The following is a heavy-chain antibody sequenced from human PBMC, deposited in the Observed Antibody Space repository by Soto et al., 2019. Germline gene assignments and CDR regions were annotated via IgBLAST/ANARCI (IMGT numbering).Heavy chain of an antibody. D-gene: IGHD6-19*01. V-gene: IGHV4-59*01. J-gene: IGHJ4*02. CDR2: IYYSGGT. CDR3: AGYTSGWSFDY. CDR1: GGSISSYY. Sequence: SETLSLTCTVSGGSISSYYWSWIRQPPGKGLEWIGYIYYSGGTNYNPSLKSRVTISVDTSKNQFSLKLSSVTAADTAVYYCAGYTSGWSFDYWGQGTLVTVSS.